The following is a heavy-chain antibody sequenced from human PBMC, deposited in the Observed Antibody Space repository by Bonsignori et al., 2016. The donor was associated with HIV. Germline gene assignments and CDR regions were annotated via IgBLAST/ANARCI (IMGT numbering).Heavy chain of an antibody. CDR2: ISAYNGNT. V-gene: IGHV1-18*01. CDR1: GYTFTSYG. CDR3: ARIDSSGWYGYYFDY. J-gene: IGHJ4*02. D-gene: IGHD6-19*01. Sequence: ASVKVSCKASGYTFTSYGISWVRQAPGQGLEWMGWISAYNGNTNYAQKLQGRVTMTTDTSTSTAYMELRSLRSDDTAVYYCARIDSSGWYGYYFDYWGQGTLVTVSS.